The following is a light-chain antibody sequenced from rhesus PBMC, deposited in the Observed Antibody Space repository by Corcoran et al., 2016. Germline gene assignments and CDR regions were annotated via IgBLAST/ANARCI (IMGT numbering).Light chain of an antibody. CDR1: SSDVGGYNF. CDR3: CSFTTSSTDV. Sequence: QSAPTQPPSVSVSPGQSVTISCTGTSSDVGGYNFVSWYQQYPGKVPKLVIYEVTKRPSGVSDRFSGSKSGNTASLTISGLQAEDEAVYYCCSFTTSSTDVFGSGTKLTVL. J-gene: IGLJ6*01. V-gene: IGLV2S7*01. CDR2: EVT.